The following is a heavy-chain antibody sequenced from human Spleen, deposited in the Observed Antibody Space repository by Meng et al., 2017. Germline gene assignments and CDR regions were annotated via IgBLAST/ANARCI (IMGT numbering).Heavy chain of an antibody. Sequence: QVTRLEGGSGVLWPSAPLSVTCVVSGGSFSDYYWSWIRQPPGKGLEWIGEINHSGGTTYNPSLESRATISVDTSQNNLSLKLSSVTAADSAVYYCARGPTTMAHDFDYWGQGTLVTVSS. CDR3: ARGPTTMAHDFDY. J-gene: IGHJ4*02. D-gene: IGHD4-11*01. CDR1: GGSFSDYY. V-gene: IGHV4-34*01. CDR2: INHSGGT.